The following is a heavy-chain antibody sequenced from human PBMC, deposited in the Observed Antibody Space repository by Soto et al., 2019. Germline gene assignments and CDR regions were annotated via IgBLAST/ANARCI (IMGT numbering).Heavy chain of an antibody. Sequence: SETLSLTCTVSGGSISSGDYYWTWIRQPPGTGLEWIGEINHSGSTNYNPSLKSRVTISVDTSKNQFSLKLTSVTAADTAVYYCARDKITGLFGYWGQGTLVTVSS. D-gene: IGHD2-8*02. J-gene: IGHJ4*02. CDR3: ARDKITGLFGY. CDR2: INHSGST. V-gene: IGHV4-39*07. CDR1: GGSISSGDYY.